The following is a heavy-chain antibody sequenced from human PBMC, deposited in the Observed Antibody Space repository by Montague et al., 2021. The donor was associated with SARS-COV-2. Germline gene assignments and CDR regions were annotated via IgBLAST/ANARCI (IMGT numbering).Heavy chain of an antibody. CDR3: ARGSGWMGNAFDI. V-gene: IGHV4-59*01. J-gene: IGHJ3*02. D-gene: IGHD6-19*01. CDR1: GGSISSYY. CDR2: INYSGST. Sequence: SETLSLTCTVSGGSISSYYWSWIRQPPGKGLEWIGYINYSGSTXXXPSXKGQVTISVDTSKNQFSLKLSSVTAADTAVYYCARGSGWMGNAFDIWGQGAMVTVSS.